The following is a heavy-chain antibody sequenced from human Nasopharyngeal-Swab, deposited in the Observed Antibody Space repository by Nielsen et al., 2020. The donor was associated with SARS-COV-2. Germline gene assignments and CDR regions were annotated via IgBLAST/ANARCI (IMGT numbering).Heavy chain of an antibody. J-gene: IGHJ4*02. CDR2: ISSSGSTI. V-gene: IGHV3-11*01. D-gene: IGHD1-26*01. Sequence: RQAPGKGLEWVSYISSSGSTIYYADSVKGRFTISRDNAKNSLHLQMNSLRAEDTAVYYCARDAVGARGYWGQGTLVTVSS. CDR3: ARDAVGARGY.